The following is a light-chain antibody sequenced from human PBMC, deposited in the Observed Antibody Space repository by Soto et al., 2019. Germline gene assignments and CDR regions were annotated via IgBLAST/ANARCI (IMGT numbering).Light chain of an antibody. Sequence: EIMLTQSPGTLSLSPGERATLSCRASQSVSSSFLAWYQQKPGQGPRLLIYGASSRATGIPDSFSGSGSGTDFTLIISRLEPEDFAVYYCRQYGSSPATFGQGTRVEIK. V-gene: IGKV3-20*01. J-gene: IGKJ1*01. CDR2: GAS. CDR1: QSVSSSF. CDR3: RQYGSSPAT.